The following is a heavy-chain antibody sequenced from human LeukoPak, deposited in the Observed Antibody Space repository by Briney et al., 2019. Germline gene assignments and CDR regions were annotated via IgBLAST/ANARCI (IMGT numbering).Heavy chain of an antibody. CDR3: AREDSSGYYEEGWFDP. J-gene: IGHJ5*02. V-gene: IGHV3-21*01. CDR1: GFTFSSYS. Sequence: GGSLRLSCAASGFTFSSYSMNWVRQAPGKGLEWVSSISSSSSYIYYADSVKGRFTISRDNAKSSLYLQMNSLRAEDTAVYYCAREDSSGYYEEGWFDPWGQGTLVTVSS. CDR2: ISSSSSYI. D-gene: IGHD3-22*01.